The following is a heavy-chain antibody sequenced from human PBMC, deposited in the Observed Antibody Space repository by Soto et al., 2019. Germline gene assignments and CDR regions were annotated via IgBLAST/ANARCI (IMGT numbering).Heavy chain of an antibody. CDR3: AKDGPYDDTVGAFDI. D-gene: IGHD3-22*01. CDR1: GFTFSSYG. V-gene: IGHV3-30*18. CDR2: ISYDGSNK. J-gene: IGHJ3*02. Sequence: QVQLVESGGGVVQPGRSLSLSWAASGFTFSSYGMHWVRQAPGKGLEWVAVISYDGSNKYYADSGKGRFTIYRDNSQNAVYVQMTGLKAEDTAVYYGAKDGPYDDTVGAFDIWGRGTMVAVSS.